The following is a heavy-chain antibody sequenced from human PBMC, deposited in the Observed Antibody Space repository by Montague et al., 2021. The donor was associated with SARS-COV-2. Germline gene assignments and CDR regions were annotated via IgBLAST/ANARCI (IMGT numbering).Heavy chain of an antibody. CDR3: ARDTRIAMLVVVTRYGLDV. V-gene: IGHV4-39*07. Sequence: SETLSLTCTVSGGSISSSSYYWGWIRQPPGKGLEWIGSIYYTGSTYYXXXLKCRVTMSVDTSKNQFSLKLSSVTAADTAVYYCARDTRIAMLVVVTRYGLDVWGQGPPVTVSS. J-gene: IGHJ6*02. CDR1: GGSISSSSYY. D-gene: IGHD3-22*01. CDR2: IYYTGST.